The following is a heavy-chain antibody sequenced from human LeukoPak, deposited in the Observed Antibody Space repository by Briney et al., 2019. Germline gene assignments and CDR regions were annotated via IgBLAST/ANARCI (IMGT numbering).Heavy chain of an antibody. CDR2: ISAYNGNT. D-gene: IGHD1-26*01. J-gene: IGHJ5*02. CDR3: ARDNSVGDYAWWFDP. CDR1: GYTFTSYG. Sequence: ASVKVSCKASGYTFTSYGISWVRQAPGQGLEWMGWISAYNGNTNYAQKLQGRVTMTTDTSTSTAYMELRSLRSDDTAVYYCARDNSVGDYAWWFDPWGQGTLVTVSS. V-gene: IGHV1-18*01.